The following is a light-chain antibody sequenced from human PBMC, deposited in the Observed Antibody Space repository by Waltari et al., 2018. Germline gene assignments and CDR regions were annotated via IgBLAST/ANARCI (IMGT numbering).Light chain of an antibody. Sequence: CRATQRVSHSNVAWYQQKGGQAPTLLIYGASSRATGIPDRFSGSGSGTDFTLSISRLEPEDYGVYYCQQYAGSPITFGGGTKVEI. CDR3: QQYAGSPIT. J-gene: IGKJ4*01. CDR2: GAS. V-gene: IGKV3-20*01. CDR1: QRVSHSN.